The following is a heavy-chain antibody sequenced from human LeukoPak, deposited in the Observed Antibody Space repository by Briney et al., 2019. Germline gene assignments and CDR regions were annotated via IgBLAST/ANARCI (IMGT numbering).Heavy chain of an antibody. V-gene: IGHV3-20*04. CDR1: GFTFSSYS. D-gene: IGHD2-21*01. CDR2: INWNGGST. CDR3: ARDQVVYYFDY. Sequence: GGSLRLSCAASGFTFSSYSMNWVRQAPGKGLEWVSGINWNGGSTGYADSVKGRFTISRDNAKNALYLQMNSLRAEDTAVYYCARDQVVYYFDYWGQGTLVTVSS. J-gene: IGHJ4*02.